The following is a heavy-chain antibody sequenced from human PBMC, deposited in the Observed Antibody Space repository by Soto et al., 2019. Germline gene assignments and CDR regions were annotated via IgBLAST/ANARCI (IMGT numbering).Heavy chain of an antibody. D-gene: IGHD3-3*01. J-gene: IGHJ4*02. CDR2: ISGTSPST. Sequence: GGSARLSCAAPEFSFSPYAMSWVRQAPGKGLEWVSAISGTSPSTYYADSVQGRFTISRDSSRKTLFLQMNTLRAEDTAVYFCANRIFGVEYWGQGTQVTVSS. V-gene: IGHV3-23*01. CDR3: ANRIFGVEY. CDR1: EFSFSPYA.